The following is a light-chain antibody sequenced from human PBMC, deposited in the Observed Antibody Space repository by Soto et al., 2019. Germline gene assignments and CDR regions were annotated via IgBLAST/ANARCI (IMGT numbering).Light chain of an antibody. Sequence: DIQMTQSPSSLAASIGDRVTITCRASQTISTYLNWYQQGPGKAPKLLIYDASRLQNAVPPRFSGSGSGTDFTLTISNLQPADFATYYFQHSYSGPRTLGGGTRVESK. V-gene: IGKV1-39*01. CDR3: QHSYSGPRT. J-gene: IGKJ4*01. CDR1: QTISTY. CDR2: DAS.